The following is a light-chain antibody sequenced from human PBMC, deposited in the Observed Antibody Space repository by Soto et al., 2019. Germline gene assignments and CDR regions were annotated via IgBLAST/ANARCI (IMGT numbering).Light chain of an antibody. CDR1: QSVSSSY. Sequence: EIVLTQSPGTLSLSPGERATLSCRASQSVSSSYLAWYQQKPGQAPRLLIYGASSRATGIPDRFSGSGSGTDFTLTISRLEPEDFAVYYCQHYGSLPPGYTFGQGTKLEIK. J-gene: IGKJ2*01. V-gene: IGKV3-20*01. CDR2: GAS. CDR3: QHYGSLPPGYT.